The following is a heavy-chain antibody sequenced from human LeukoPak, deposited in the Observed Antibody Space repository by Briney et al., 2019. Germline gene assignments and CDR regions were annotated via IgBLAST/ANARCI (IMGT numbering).Heavy chain of an antibody. CDR2: ISGSGGST. J-gene: IGHJ3*02. CDR3: ARTFARPPAFDI. CDR1: GFTFSSYA. Sequence: GGSLRLSCAASGFTFSSYAMSWVRQAPGKGLEWVSAISGSGGSTYYADSVKGRFTISRDNAKNSLYLQMNSLRAEDTAVYYCARTFARPPAFDIWGQGTMVTVSS. D-gene: IGHD1-1*01. V-gene: IGHV3-23*01.